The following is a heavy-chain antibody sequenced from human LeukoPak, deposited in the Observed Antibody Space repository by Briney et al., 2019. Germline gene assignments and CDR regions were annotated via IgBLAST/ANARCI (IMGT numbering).Heavy chain of an antibody. CDR1: GFTFSSYA. CDR2: ISSSSSYI. Sequence: GGSLRLSCAASGFTFSSYAMHWVRQAPGKGLEWVSSISSSSSYIYYADSVKGRFTISRDNAKNSLYLQMNSLRAEDTAVYYCAREAAARPHYYYGMDVWGQGTTVTVSS. J-gene: IGHJ6*02. D-gene: IGHD6-6*01. V-gene: IGHV3-21*01. CDR3: AREAAARPHYYYGMDV.